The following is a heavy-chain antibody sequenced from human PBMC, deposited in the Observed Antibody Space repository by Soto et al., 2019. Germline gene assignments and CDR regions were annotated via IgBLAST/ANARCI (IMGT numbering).Heavy chain of an antibody. Sequence: GGSLRLSCAASGFTFSSYSMNWVRQAPGKGLEWVSSISSSSSYIYYADSVKGRFTISRDNAKNSLYLQMNSLRAEDTAVYYCAGTAGIAVAGSVDYWGQGTLVTVSS. CDR1: GFTFSSYS. J-gene: IGHJ4*02. CDR3: AGTAGIAVAGSVDY. CDR2: ISSSSSYI. V-gene: IGHV3-21*01. D-gene: IGHD6-19*01.